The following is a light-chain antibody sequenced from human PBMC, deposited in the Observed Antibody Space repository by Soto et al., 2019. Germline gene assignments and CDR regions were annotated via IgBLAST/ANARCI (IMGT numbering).Light chain of an antibody. CDR2: GNS. CDR1: YSNIGAGYD. V-gene: IGLV1-40*01. CDR3: QSYDNNLSGSV. J-gene: IGLJ2*01. Sequence: QSVLTQPPSVSGAPGQMVTLSCTGSYSNIGAGYDVHWYQQLPGTAPKLLIYGNSNRPSGVPDRFSGSKSGTSASLAITGLQAEDEADYYCQSYDNNLSGSVFGGGTKVTVL.